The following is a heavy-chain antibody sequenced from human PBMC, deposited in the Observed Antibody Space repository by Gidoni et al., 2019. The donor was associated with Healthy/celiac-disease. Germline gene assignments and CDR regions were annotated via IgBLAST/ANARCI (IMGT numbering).Heavy chain of an antibody. CDR2: ISGSGGST. D-gene: IGHD5-18*01. V-gene: IGHV3-23*01. J-gene: IGHJ4*02. CDR1: GFTFSSYA. CDR3: AKPFTAMVWGYFDY. Sequence: EVQLLASGGGLVQPGGSLRLSCAAPGFTFSSYAMSWVRQAPGKRLEWVSAISGSGGSTYYADAGKGRFTISRDNSKNTLYLQMNSLRAEDTAVYYCAKPFTAMVWGYFDYWGQGTLVTVSS.